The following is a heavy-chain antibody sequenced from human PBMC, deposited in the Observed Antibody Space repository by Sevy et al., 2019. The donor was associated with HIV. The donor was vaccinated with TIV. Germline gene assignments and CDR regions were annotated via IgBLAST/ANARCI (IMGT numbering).Heavy chain of an antibody. CDR1: GGSISSGNYY. Sequence: SETLSLTCTVSGGSISSGNYYWSWIRQPAGKGLEWIGRIYTSGSTNYNPSLKSRVTISVDTSKNQYSLKLSSVTAADTAVYYCARESGDCSSTSCYEGVFDYWGQGTLVTVSS. V-gene: IGHV4-61*02. J-gene: IGHJ4*02. CDR2: IYTSGST. D-gene: IGHD2-2*01. CDR3: ARESGDCSSTSCYEGVFDY.